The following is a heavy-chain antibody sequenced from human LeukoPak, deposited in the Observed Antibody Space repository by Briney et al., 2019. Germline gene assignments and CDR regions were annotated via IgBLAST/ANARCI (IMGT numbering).Heavy chain of an antibody. V-gene: IGHV3-66*02. CDR3: ARDRYSYGYALDC. J-gene: IGHJ4*02. Sequence: GGSLRLSCTASGFTVSNNYMSWVRPAPGKGLEWVSVIYSGGSTYHADSVKGRFIISRDNSKNTLNLQMNSLRVEDSAVYYCARDRYSYGYALDCWGQGTLVTVSS. D-gene: IGHD5-18*01. CDR2: IYSGGST. CDR1: GFTVSNNY.